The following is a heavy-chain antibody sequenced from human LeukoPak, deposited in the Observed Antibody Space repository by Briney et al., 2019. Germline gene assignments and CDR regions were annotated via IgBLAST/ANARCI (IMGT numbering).Heavy chain of an antibody. CDR2: ISGSSGST. Sequence: PGGSLRLSCAASGFTFSSYAMSWVRQAPGKGLEWVSGISGSSGSTYYADSVKGRFTISRDFSKNTLHLQMNSLRAEDTAVYYCAKDLTVTITYGFDVWGQGTTVTVSS. CDR1: GFTFSSYA. J-gene: IGHJ6*02. V-gene: IGHV3-23*01. D-gene: IGHD4-17*01. CDR3: AKDLTVTITYGFDV.